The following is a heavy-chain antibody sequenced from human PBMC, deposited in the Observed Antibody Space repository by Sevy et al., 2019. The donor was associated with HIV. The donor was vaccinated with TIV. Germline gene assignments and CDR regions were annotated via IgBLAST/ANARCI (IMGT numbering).Heavy chain of an antibody. Sequence: GGSLRLSCAASGFTFSSYGMHWVRQAPGKGLEWVAVIWYDGTNKYYADSVKGRFTISRDNSRNRLYLQMNRLRAEDTAVYYCATDRNVWGTDLFDFWGQGTLVTVSS. D-gene: IGHD3-16*01. J-gene: IGHJ4*02. CDR1: GFTFSSYG. CDR3: ATDRNVWGTDLFDF. V-gene: IGHV3-33*01. CDR2: IWYDGTNK.